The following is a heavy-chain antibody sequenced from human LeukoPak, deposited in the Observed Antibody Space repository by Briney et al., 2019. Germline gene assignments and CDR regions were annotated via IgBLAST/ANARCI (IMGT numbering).Heavy chain of an antibody. CDR2: IYYSGST. V-gene: IGHV4-39*01. CDR3: ARWFGESYVDY. Sequence: SETLSLTCTVSGGSISSSSYYWGWIRQPPGKGLEWIGSIYYSGSTHYNPSLKSRVTISVDTSKNQFSLKLSSVTAADTAVYYCARWFGESYVDYWGQGTLVTVSS. CDR1: GGSISSSSYY. J-gene: IGHJ4*02. D-gene: IGHD3-10*01.